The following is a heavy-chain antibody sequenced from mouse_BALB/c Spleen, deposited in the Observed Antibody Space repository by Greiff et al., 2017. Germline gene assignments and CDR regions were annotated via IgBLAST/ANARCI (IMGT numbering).Heavy chain of an antibody. CDR3: ARGAFRYYGSSYWYFDV. J-gene: IGHJ1*01. V-gene: IGHV1-7*01. D-gene: IGHD1-1*01. CDR2: INPSTGYT. Sequence: VQLQQSGAELAKPGASVKMSCKASGYTFTSYWMHWVKQRPGQGLEWIGYINPSTGYTEYNQKFKDKATLTADKSYSTAYMQLSSLTSEDSAVYYCARGAFRYYGSSYWYFDVWGAGTTVTVSS. CDR1: GYTFTSYW.